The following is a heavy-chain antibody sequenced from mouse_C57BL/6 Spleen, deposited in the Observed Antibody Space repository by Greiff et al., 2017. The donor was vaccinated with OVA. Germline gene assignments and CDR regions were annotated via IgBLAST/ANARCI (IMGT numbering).Heavy chain of an antibody. CDR1: GFTFSDYG. Sequence: EVKLMESGGGLVKPGGSLKLSCAASGFTFSDYGMHWVRQAPEKGLEWVAYISSGSSTIYYADTVKGRFTISRDNAKNTLFLQMTSLRSEDTAMYYCARSGYDGWFAYWGQGTLVTVSA. D-gene: IGHD2-2*01. J-gene: IGHJ3*01. V-gene: IGHV5-17*01. CDR3: ARSGYDGWFAY. CDR2: ISSGSSTI.